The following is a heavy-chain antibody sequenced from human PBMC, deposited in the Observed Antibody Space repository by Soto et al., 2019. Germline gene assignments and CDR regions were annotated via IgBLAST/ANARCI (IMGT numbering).Heavy chain of an antibody. D-gene: IGHD3-10*02. CDR1: GFTFGSYW. CDR3: ARAKYVNTASYGMDL. Sequence: GGSLRLSCAASGFTFGSYWMQWVRQVPGEGLVWVSHISSDGSSTTYADSVKGRFTISRDNAKPTLYLQLNSLRAEDAGVYYCARAKYVNTASYGMDLWGQAATVTVSS. J-gene: IGHJ6*02. V-gene: IGHV3-74*01. CDR2: ISSDGSST.